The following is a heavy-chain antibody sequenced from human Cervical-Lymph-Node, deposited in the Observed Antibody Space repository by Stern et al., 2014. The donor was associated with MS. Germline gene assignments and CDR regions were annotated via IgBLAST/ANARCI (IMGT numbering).Heavy chain of an antibody. V-gene: IGHV4-4*02. D-gene: IGHD6-13*01. Sequence: QVQLVQSGPGLVKPSGTLSLTCAVSGGSISSSNWWSWVRQSPGKGLEWIGESDHSGSTIYNPSLKSRVTVSVDKSKNPFSLNLRSVPAADTAVYFCARFPASRPHVFDSWGQGTLVTVSS. CDR2: SDHSGST. CDR3: ARFPASRPHVFDS. J-gene: IGHJ4*02. CDR1: GGSISSSNW.